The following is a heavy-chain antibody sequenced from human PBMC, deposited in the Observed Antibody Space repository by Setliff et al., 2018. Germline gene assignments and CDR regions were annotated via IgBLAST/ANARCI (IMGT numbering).Heavy chain of an antibody. D-gene: IGHD3-22*01. CDR3: ARDALYDSNDRNSYYGNWLDP. Sequence: SVKVSCKASGGSFSNYAIIWVRQAPGQGPEWMGGIIPIYGSTNNAEKFKGRVTFSADESMSTVYMELSSLTSADTALYYCARDALYDSNDRNSYYGNWLDPWGQGTLVTVSP. CDR2: IIPIYGST. V-gene: IGHV1-69*13. J-gene: IGHJ5*02. CDR1: GGSFSNYA.